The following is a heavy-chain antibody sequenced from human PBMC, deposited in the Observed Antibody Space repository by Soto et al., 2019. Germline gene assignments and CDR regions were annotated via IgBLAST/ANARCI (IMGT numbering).Heavy chain of an antibody. Sequence: SETLSLTCAVSGGSISSGNWWTWVRQTPRRGLEYIGEIFHDGTANYYPSFERRVAISVDTSKNQFSLKLTSVTAADTAIYFCARLVYDTRLNYMYFDFWGQGALVTVSS. V-gene: IGHV4-4*02. D-gene: IGHD3-10*01. CDR2: IFHDGTA. CDR1: GGSISSGNW. CDR3: ARLVYDTRLNYMYFDF. J-gene: IGHJ4*02.